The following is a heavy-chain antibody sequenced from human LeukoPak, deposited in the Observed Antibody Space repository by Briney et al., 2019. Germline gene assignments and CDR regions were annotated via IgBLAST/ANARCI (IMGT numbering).Heavy chain of an antibody. CDR3: ARGLSGSSSPLYPFDS. CDR2: ISSSGSTT. V-gene: IGHV3-48*03. CDR1: GFTYCSYE. D-gene: IGHD6-6*01. J-gene: IGHJ4*02. Sequence: SGGSVRLSCSAYGFTYCSYEMKWVRPAPGKELEWVSYISSSGSTTYYADTVKGRFTISRDNAKNSLYLQMNSLGAEDTAVYYCARGLSGSSSPLYPFDSWGQGALVTVSS.